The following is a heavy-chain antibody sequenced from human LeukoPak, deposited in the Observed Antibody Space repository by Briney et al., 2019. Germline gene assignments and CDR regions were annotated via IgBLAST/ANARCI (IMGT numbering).Heavy chain of an antibody. CDR1: GYSFTSYW. V-gene: IGHV5-51*01. CDR3: ATSESQTRFDY. Sequence: GESLKISCKGSGYSFTSYWIGWVRQMPGKGLEWMGIIYPGDSDTRYSPSFQGQVTISADKSISTAYLQWSSLRASDAAIYYCATSESQTRFDYWGQGTLVTVSS. CDR2: IYPGDSDT. D-gene: IGHD1/OR15-1a*01. J-gene: IGHJ4*02.